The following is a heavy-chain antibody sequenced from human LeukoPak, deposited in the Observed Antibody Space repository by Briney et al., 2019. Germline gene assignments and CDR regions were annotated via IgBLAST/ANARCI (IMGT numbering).Heavy chain of an antibody. J-gene: IGHJ4*02. Sequence: ASVKVSCKASGYTFTSYDINWVRQATGQGLEWMGWMNPNSGNTAYAQKFQGRVTMTRDTSINTAYMELSSLTYEDTAVYYCAKAGYNWNAPGIYYFDYWGQGTLVTVSS. CDR1: GYTFTSYD. CDR3: AKAGYNWNAPGIYYFDY. D-gene: IGHD1-1*01. CDR2: MNPNSGNT. V-gene: IGHV1-8*01.